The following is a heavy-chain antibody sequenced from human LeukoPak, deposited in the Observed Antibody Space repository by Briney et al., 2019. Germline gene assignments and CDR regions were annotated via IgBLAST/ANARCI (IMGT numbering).Heavy chain of an antibody. CDR2: IYHSGST. CDR1: GGSISSSNW. CDR3: ARGGSSSWFFDY. V-gene: IGHV4-4*02. D-gene: IGHD6-13*01. J-gene: IGHJ4*02. Sequence: PSGTLSLTCAVSGGSISSSNWWSWVRQPPGKGLEWIGEIYHSGSTNYNPSLKSRVAISVDTSKNQFSLKLSSVTAADTAVYYCARGGSSSWFFDYWGQGTLVTVSS.